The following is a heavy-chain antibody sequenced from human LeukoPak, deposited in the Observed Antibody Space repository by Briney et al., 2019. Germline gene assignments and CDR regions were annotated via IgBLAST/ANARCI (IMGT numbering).Heavy chain of an antibody. CDR3: ARIWGYGSGSYYPFDY. Sequence: PSETLSLTCTVSGGSISSSSYYWGWIRQPPGKGLEWIGSIYYSGSTYYNPSLKSRVTISVDTSKNQFSLKLSSVTAADTAVYYCARIWGYGSGSYYPFDYWGQGTLVTVSS. CDR1: GGSISSSSYY. J-gene: IGHJ4*02. CDR2: IYYSGST. D-gene: IGHD3-10*01. V-gene: IGHV4-39*01.